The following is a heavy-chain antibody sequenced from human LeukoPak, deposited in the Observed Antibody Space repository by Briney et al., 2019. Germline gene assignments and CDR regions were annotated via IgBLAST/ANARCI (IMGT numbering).Heavy chain of an antibody. CDR1: GGSICSYY. Sequence: SETLSLTFTVSGGSICSYYLSWIRQPPGKGLEWIGYIYYSGSTNYNPSLKSRVTISVDTSKNQFSLKLSSVTAADTAVYYCASGTPGTVTTSLFQHWGHGNPVTVSS. J-gene: IGHJ1*01. V-gene: IGHV4-59*01. CDR3: ASGTPGTVTTSLFQH. D-gene: IGHD4-17*01. CDR2: IYYSGST.